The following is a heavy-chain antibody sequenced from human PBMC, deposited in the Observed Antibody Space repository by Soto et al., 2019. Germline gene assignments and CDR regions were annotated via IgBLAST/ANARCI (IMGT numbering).Heavy chain of an antibody. CDR1: GFTFSEYS. Sequence: GGSLRLSCSASGFTFSEYSMPWVRQPPGKGLQYVSTISSDGDITYYADSVKGRFTISRDNSKNTLYLQMNSLRPEDTAVYYCVKVSTFYDILTGYYSTNFFDPWGQGTLVTVSS. CDR3: VKVSTFYDILTGYYSTNFFDP. CDR2: ISSDGDIT. J-gene: IGHJ5*02. D-gene: IGHD3-9*01. V-gene: IGHV3-64D*06.